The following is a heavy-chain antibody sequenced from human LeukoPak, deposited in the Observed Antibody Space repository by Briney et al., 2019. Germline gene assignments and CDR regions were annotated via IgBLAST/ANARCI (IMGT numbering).Heavy chain of an antibody. CDR3: ARASFETTLRIDDY. J-gene: IGHJ4*02. CDR1: GYTFTNYY. CDR2: INPYSGDT. D-gene: IGHD1-7*01. Sequence: ASVTLSFKASGYTFTNYYMHWVRQAPGQGLEWMGWINPYSGDTNYAQKFQDRVTMTRDTSITTACIDLSRLKSDDTAVYYCARASFETTLRIDDYWGQGTLVPVTS. V-gene: IGHV1-2*02.